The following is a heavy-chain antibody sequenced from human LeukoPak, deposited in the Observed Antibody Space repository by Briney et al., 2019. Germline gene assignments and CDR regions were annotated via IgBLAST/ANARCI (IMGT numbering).Heavy chain of an antibody. J-gene: IGHJ5*02. CDR2: ISYDGSNK. Sequence: GGSLRLSCAASGFTFSSYAMLWVRQAPGKGLEWVAVISYDGSNKYYADSVKGRFTISRDNAKNTLYLQLSSLRAEDTAVYYCARSSSWGNWFDPWGQGTLVTVSS. V-gene: IGHV3-30*04. D-gene: IGHD6-19*01. CDR3: ARSSSWGNWFDP. CDR1: GFTFSSYA.